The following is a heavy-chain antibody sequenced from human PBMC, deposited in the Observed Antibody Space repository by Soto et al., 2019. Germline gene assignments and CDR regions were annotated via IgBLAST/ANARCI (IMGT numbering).Heavy chain of an antibody. J-gene: IGHJ4*02. V-gene: IGHV4-30-4*01. CDR2: IHYSGTM. D-gene: IGHD6-19*01. Sequence: TLSLTCNVSGVSISIAHYHLTWIRQSPGKELEWIANIHYSGTMQYNPSLKSRVTLSLDMSKNQFSLMLRSVTAADTAVYYCARSQYSSSYFFDKWGPGTLVTVSS. CDR3: ARSQYSSSYFFDK. CDR1: GVSISIAHYH.